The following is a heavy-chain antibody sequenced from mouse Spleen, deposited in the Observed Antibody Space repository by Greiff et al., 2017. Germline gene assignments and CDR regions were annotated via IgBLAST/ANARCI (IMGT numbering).Heavy chain of an antibody. CDR2: ISSGGGST. CDR3: ARDGYYGQSFYYFDY. V-gene: IGHV5-12-1*01. CDR1: GFTFSSYY. D-gene: IGHD2-3*01. Sequence: EVQGVESGGGLVKLGGSLKLSCAASGFTFSSYYMSWVRQTPEKRLEWVATISSGGGSTYYPDSVKGRFTISRDNAKNTLYLQMSSLNSEDTAVYYCARDGYYGQSFYYFDYWGQGTTLTVSS. J-gene: IGHJ2*01.